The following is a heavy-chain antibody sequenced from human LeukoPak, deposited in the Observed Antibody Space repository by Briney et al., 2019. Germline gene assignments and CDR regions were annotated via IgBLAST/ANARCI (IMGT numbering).Heavy chain of an antibody. CDR1: GGTFSSYA. D-gene: IGHD5-18*01. J-gene: IGHJ4*02. V-gene: IGHV1-69*05. Sequence: SVKVSCKASGGTFSSYAISWVRQAPGQGLEWMGRIIPIFGTANYAQKFQGRVTITTDESTSTAYMELSSLRSEDTAAYYCARDGGYSYGLYFDYWGQGTLVTVSS. CDR3: ARDGGYSYGLYFDY. CDR2: IIPIFGTA.